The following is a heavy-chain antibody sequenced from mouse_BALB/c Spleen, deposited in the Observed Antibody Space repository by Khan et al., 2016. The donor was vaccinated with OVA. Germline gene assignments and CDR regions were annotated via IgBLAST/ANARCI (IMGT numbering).Heavy chain of an antibody. CDR3: ARNDRYDVPLDY. D-gene: IGHD2-14*01. Sequence: VQLQQSGAELVKPGASVKLSCTASGFNIKDTYMHWVKQRPEQGLEWIGRIDPANGNTKYDPKFQGKATITAETSSNTAYLQLSSLTSEDTAVYYCARNDRYDVPLDYWGQGTTLTVSS. J-gene: IGHJ2*01. V-gene: IGHV14-3*02. CDR2: IDPANGNT. CDR1: GFNIKDTY.